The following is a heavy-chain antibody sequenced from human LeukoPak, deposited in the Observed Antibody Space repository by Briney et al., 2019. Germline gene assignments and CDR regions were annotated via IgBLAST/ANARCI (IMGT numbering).Heavy chain of an antibody. Sequence: ASVKVSCKVSGYTLTELSMHWVRQAPGKGLEWMGGFDPEDGETIYAQKFQGRVTMTEDTSTDTAYMELSSLRSEDTAVYYCATDLSVGDYLWVDPWGQGTLVTVSS. CDR3: ATDLSVGDYLWVDP. D-gene: IGHD4-17*01. J-gene: IGHJ5*02. CDR1: GYTLTELS. V-gene: IGHV1-24*01. CDR2: FDPEDGET.